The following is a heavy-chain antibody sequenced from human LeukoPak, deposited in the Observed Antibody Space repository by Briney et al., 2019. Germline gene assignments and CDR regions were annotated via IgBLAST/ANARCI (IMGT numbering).Heavy chain of an antibody. Sequence: SETLSLTCTVSGGSISSYYWSWIRQPPGKGLEWIGCIYYNGSTNYNPSLKSRVTISVDTSKNQFSLKMRSVTAPDKAVYYCERSGLNAYYDRSGDDAFDIWGQGTMVTVSS. J-gene: IGHJ3*02. V-gene: IGHV4-59*01. CDR1: GGSISSYY. CDR2: IYYNGST. D-gene: IGHD3-22*01. CDR3: ERSGLNAYYDRSGDDAFDI.